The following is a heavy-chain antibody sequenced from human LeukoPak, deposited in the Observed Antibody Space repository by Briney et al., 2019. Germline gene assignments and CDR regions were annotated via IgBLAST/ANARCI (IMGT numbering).Heavy chain of an antibody. CDR2: ISSTSAYI. D-gene: IGHD3-10*01. J-gene: IGHJ4*02. V-gene: IGHV3-21*04. Sequence: PGGSLRLSCAASGFALRSYTVTWVRQAPGKGLEWVSSISSTSAYIYYADSVKGRFTISRDNAKNSLYLQMNSLRAEDTAVYYCGSTVREGEDQWGQGTLVTVSS. CDR3: GSTVREGEDQ. CDR1: GFALRSYT.